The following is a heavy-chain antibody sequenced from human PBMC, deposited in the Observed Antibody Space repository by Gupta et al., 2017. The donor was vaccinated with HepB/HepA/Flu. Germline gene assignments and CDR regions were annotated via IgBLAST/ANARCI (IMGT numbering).Heavy chain of an antibody. CDR3: AKEVVRGAQGVAAFDI. V-gene: IGHV3-30*18. J-gene: IGHJ3*02. Sequence: QVQLVESGGGVVQPGRSLRLSCSASGFTFSSYGMHWVRQAPGKGLEGVAVISYDGSNKYYADSVKGRFTISRDDSKNTLYLQMNSLRAEETAVYYCAKEVVRGAQGVAAFDIWGQGTMVTVSS. CDR2: ISYDGSNK. D-gene: IGHD3-10*01. CDR1: GFTFSSYG.